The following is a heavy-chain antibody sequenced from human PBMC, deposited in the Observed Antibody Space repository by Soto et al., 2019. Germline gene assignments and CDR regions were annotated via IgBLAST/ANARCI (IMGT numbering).Heavy chain of an antibody. Sequence: QVQLVESGGGVVQPGRSMRLSCAASGFTFSRDGMHWVRQAPGKGLEWVEVIWYDGRNKYYADSVKGRFTISRDNSKNTLDLQMISLIAEDTAVYYCARERRNYGMDVWGQVTAVTFAS. V-gene: IGHV3-33*01. CDR2: IWYDGRNK. CDR1: GFTFSRDG. CDR3: ARERRNYGMDV. J-gene: IGHJ6*02.